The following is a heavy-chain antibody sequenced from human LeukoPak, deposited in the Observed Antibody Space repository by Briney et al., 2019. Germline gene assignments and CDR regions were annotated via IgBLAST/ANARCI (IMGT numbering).Heavy chain of an antibody. V-gene: IGHV4-59*04. D-gene: IGHD2-21*01. CDR3: ARQGRYCGGDCYGVRFDY. J-gene: IGHJ4*02. CDR2: IFHDGVT. Sequence: ASETLSLTCAVSGASVGGNHWSWIRQSPEKRLEWIGNIFHDGVTDYNPSFKSRVTMLPDTSKNQFSLRLTSVTAADTAVYYCARQGRYCGGDCYGVRFDYWGQGTLVTVSS. CDR1: GASVGGNH.